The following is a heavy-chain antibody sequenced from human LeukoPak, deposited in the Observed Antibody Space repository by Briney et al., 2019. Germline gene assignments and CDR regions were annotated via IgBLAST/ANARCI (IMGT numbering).Heavy chain of an antibody. J-gene: IGHJ4*02. D-gene: IGHD1-26*01. CDR1: GGSISSYY. V-gene: IGHV4-59*01. CDR3: ASSGSYYGAYDY. CDR2: IYYSGST. Sequence: SETLSLTCTVSGGSISSYYWSWIRQPPGKGLEWIGYIYYSGSTNYNPSLKSRVTISVDTSKNQFSLKLSSVTAADTAVYHCASSGSYYGAYDYWGQGTLVTVSS.